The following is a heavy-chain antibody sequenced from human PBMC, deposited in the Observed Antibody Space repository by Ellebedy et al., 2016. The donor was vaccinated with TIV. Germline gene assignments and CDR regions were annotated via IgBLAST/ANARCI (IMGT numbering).Heavy chain of an antibody. J-gene: IGHJ6*02. CDR3: ARVYDGGRCYLLHYYYAMDV. Sequence: AASVKVSCKASGGTLRNYAIGWVRQAPGQGLEWMGGIIPLFGTANYAQKFQGRVTITADESTNTTYLELGSLRSEDTAVYYCARVYDGGRCYLLHYYYAMDVWGQGTTVTVSS. D-gene: IGHD2-15*01. CDR2: IIPLFGTA. CDR1: GGTLRNYA. V-gene: IGHV1-69*13.